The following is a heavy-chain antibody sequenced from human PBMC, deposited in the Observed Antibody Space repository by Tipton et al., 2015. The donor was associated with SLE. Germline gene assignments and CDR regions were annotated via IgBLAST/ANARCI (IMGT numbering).Heavy chain of an antibody. CDR3: ARTSATGWRDS. CDR1: GFTFNTYA. CDR2: LYGASRT. J-gene: IGHJ4*02. V-gene: IGHV3-53*05. Sequence: SLRLSCAASGFTFNTYAMTWARQAPGKGLEWVTVLYGASRTYYAGSVKDRFTISRDNSKNTLYLQMTSLRVEDTALYYCARTSATGWRDSWGQGTLVTVSS. D-gene: IGHD6-19*01.